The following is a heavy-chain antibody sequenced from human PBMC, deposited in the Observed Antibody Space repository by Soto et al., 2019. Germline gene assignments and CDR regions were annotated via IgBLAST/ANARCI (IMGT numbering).Heavy chain of an antibody. CDR2: IEQDGSEK. J-gene: IGHJ4*02. V-gene: IGHV3-7*04. D-gene: IGHD6-19*01. CDR3: AGGSGWTEDY. Sequence: EVQLVESGGGLVQPGGSLRLSCVVSGITFSNYWMTWVRQAPGKGPEWVANIEQDGSEKNYVDSVKGRFTISRDNAKNSLYLQMNSLRVEDTAIYYCAGGSGWTEDYWGQGTLVTVSS. CDR1: GITFSNYW.